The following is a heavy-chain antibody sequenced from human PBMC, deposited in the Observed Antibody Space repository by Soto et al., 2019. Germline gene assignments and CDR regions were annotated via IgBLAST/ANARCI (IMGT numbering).Heavy chain of an antibody. V-gene: IGHV4-59*11. CDR3: TRANWYSEY. J-gene: IGHJ4*02. Sequence: LPETLSLTGTVSGGAISNHYWSWIRQPPGKGLEWIGYIYYNGNTNYNPPLKSRVTMSVDTSKNQISLKLSSVTAADTAVYYCTRANWYSEYWGQGTLVTVSS. CDR1: GGAISNHY. CDR2: IYYNGNT. D-gene: IGHD7-27*01.